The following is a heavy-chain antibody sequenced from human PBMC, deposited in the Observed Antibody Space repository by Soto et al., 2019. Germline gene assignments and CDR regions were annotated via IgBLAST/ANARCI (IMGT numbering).Heavy chain of an antibody. CDR1: GGSFSDYY. V-gene: IGHV4-34*01. D-gene: IGHD3-3*01. J-gene: IGHJ4*02. Sequence: QVQLQQWGAGLLKPSETLSLTYPVNGGSFSDYYWTWIRQPPGKGLEWIGEVNHGGSTHYNPSLKSRVSISVDTSKKQFSLNLTFVTAADTAVYYCAREWWNGSLIGGSLGGEGTLVTVSS. CDR3: AREWWNGSLIGGSL. CDR2: VNHGGST.